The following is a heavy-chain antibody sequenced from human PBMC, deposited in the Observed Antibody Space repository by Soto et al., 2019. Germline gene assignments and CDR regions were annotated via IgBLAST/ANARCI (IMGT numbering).Heavy chain of an antibody. CDR3: AREGHIVDGGDFDI. CDR1: GGTFSSYT. V-gene: IGHV1-69*04. D-gene: IGHD2-21*01. Sequence: SVKVSCKASGGTFSSYTISWVRQAPGQGLEWMGRIIPILGIANYAQKFQGRVTITADKSTSTAYMELSSLRSEDTAVYYCAREGHIVDGGDFDIWGQGTMVTVSS. J-gene: IGHJ3*02. CDR2: IIPILGIA.